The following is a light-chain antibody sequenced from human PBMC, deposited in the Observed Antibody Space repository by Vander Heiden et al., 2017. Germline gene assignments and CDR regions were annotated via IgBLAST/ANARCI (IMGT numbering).Light chain of an antibody. V-gene: IGLV8-61*01. CDR2: STN. J-gene: IGLJ3*02. Sequence: QTVVTQEPSFSVSPGGTVTLTCGLSSGSVSTNYNPSWYQQTPGQAPRTLIYSTNTRSSGGPDRFSGSILGNKAALTITGAQADDESDYYCVLYMGSGIWLFGGGTKLTVL. CDR1: SGSVSTNYN. CDR3: VLYMGSGIWL.